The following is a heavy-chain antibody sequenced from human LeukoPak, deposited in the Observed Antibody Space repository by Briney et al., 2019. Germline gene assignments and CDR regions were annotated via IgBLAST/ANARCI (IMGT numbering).Heavy chain of an antibody. CDR1: GDSISSGDYY. J-gene: IGHJ3*02. V-gene: IGHV4-61*02. D-gene: IGHD3-22*01. CDR3: ARGPYSYDSSGAFDI. Sequence: SETLSLTCTVSGDSISSGDYYWSWFRQPAGKGLEWIGRISSSGSTNYNPSLKSRVTISVDTSKNQFSLKLSSVTAADTAVYFCARGPYSYDSSGAFDIWGQGTMVTVSS. CDR2: ISSSGST.